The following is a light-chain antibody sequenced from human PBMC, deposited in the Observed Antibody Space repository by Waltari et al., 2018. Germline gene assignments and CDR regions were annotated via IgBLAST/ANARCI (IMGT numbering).Light chain of an antibody. CDR3: QQYGSSPPNT. CDR1: QSVSSSY. V-gene: IGKV3-20*01. CDR2: GAS. J-gene: IGKJ2*01. Sequence: EIVLTQSPGTLSLSPGDSATLYCRASQSVSSSYLAWYQQKPGQDPRLLIYGASSRATGIPDRFSGSGSGTDFTLTISRLEPEDFAVYYCQQYGSSPPNTFGQGTKLEIK.